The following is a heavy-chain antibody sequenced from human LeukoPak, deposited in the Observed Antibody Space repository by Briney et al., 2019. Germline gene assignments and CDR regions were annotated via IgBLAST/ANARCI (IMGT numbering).Heavy chain of an antibody. CDR2: FDAENGDI. CDR3: ATEDPSGLDVLLN. Sequence: ASVKVSCKISGYLLRESSMHWVRQAPGKGLEWMGGFDAENGDIIYAQKLQGRVTMTEDISTVTAYMELSDLRSDDTAVYYCATEDPSGLDVLLNWGQGTMVTVSS. CDR1: GYLLRESS. J-gene: IGHJ3*01. V-gene: IGHV1-24*01. D-gene: IGHD6-19*01.